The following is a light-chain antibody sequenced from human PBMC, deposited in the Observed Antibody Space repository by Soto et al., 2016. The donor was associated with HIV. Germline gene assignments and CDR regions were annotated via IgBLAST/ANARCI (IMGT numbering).Light chain of an antibody. CDR3: QVWDGSSRHWV. CDR2: ADS. CDR1: RVGGKS. Sequence: SYELTQPPSVSVAPRKTASITCGGNRVGGKSVHWYQQKPGQAPVMVLIADSDRPSGIPERFSGSNSENTATLTISRVEAGDEADYYCQVWDGSSRHWVFGGGTKLTVL. V-gene: IGLV3-21*03. J-gene: IGLJ2*01.